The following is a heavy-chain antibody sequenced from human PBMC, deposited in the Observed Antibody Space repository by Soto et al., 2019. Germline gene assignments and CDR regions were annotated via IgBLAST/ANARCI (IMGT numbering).Heavy chain of an antibody. CDR2: ISYDGSDQ. J-gene: IGHJ4*02. D-gene: IGHD3-10*01. CDR3: AKDTGADY. CDR1: GFTFSSYG. V-gene: IGHV3-30*18. Sequence: QVQLVESGGGVVQPGRSLRLSCAASGFTFSSYGMYCVRQAPGKGLEWVARISYDGSDQFYGDSVKGRFTISRDNSKNILYVQMNSLRSEDTAVYYCAKDTGADYWGQGTVVTGSA.